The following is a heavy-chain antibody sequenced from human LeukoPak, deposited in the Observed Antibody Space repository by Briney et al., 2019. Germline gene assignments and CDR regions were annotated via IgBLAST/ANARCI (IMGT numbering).Heavy chain of an antibody. CDR3: AKDGDKYSSSFGANWFDP. Sequence: TGGSLTLSCAPSGFSFSTYSMSCVRQPPGNWLEWVSSISGSVGSTYYADSVKGRFTISRDNSKNTLYLQMNSLRAEDTAVYYCAKDGDKYSSSFGANWFDPWGQGTLVTVSS. J-gene: IGHJ5*02. D-gene: IGHD6-6*01. CDR2: ISGSVGST. V-gene: IGHV3-23*01. CDR1: GFSFSTYS.